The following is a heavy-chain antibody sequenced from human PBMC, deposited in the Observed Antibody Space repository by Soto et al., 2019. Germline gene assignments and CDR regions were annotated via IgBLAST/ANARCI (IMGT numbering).Heavy chain of an antibody. CDR3: AREEEIVVVVAATRSHFDY. Sequence: QVQLVQSGAEVKTPGASVKVSCKASGYTFTSYGISWVRQAPGQGLEWMGWISAYNGNTNYAQKLQGRVTMTTDTSTSTAYMELRSLRSDDTAVYYCAREEEIVVVVAATRSHFDYWGQGTLVTVSS. D-gene: IGHD2-15*01. V-gene: IGHV1-18*01. CDR1: GYTFTSYG. CDR2: ISAYNGNT. J-gene: IGHJ4*02.